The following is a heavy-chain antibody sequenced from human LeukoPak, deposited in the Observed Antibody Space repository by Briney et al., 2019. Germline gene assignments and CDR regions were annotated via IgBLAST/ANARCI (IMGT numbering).Heavy chain of an antibody. Sequence: PGGSLRLSCAASGFTFNSYGMSWVRQAPGKGLEWVSAISGSGGSTYYADSVKGRFTISRDNSKNTLYLQMNSLRAEDTAVYYCARDPGPNCFDYWGQGTLVTVSS. V-gene: IGHV3-23*01. CDR2: ISGSGGST. CDR1: GFTFNSYG. J-gene: IGHJ4*02. CDR3: ARDPGPNCFDY.